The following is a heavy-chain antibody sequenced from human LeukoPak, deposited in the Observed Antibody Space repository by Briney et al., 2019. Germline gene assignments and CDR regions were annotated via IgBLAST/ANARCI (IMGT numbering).Heavy chain of an antibody. D-gene: IGHD2-2*02. CDR3: TRVYCSSSSCYNADY. CDR1: GYTFTSYY. V-gene: IGHV1-46*03. CDR2: INLNGGST. J-gene: IGHJ4*02. Sequence: ASVKVSCKTSGYTFTSYYMHWVRQAPGQGLEWMGIINLNGGSTKYAQKFQCRVTMTRDTSTSTVYIELSSLRSEDTAVYYCTRVYCSSSSCYNADYWGQGTLVTVSS.